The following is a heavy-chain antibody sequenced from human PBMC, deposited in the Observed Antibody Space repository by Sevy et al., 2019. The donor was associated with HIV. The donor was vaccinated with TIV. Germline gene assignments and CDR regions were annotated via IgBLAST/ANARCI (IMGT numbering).Heavy chain of an antibody. J-gene: IGHJ6*02. CDR3: ARDGDSGGSYYSYYGMDV. Sequence: ASVKVSCKASGYTITGYYMHWVRQAPGQGLEWMGWSNPNSGGTNYAQKFQGRVTMTRDTSFSTAYMELSRLRSDDTAVYYCARDGDSGGSYYSYYGMDVWGQGTTVTVSS. V-gene: IGHV1-2*02. CDR1: GYTITGYY. D-gene: IGHD6-19*01. CDR2: SNPNSGGT.